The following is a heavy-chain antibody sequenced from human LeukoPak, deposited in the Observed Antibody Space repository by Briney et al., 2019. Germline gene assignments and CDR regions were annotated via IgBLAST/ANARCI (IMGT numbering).Heavy chain of an antibody. J-gene: IGHJ4*02. CDR3: ARQHTRGTMIVVAHFDY. V-gene: IGHV4-4*07. CDR2: IYTSGST. Sequence: PSETLSLTCTVSGGSISSYYWSWIRQPAGKGLEWIGRIYTSGSTNYNPSLKSRVTISVDKSKNQFSLKLSSVTAADTAVYYCARQHTRGTMIVVAHFDYWGQGTLVTVSS. CDR1: GGSISSYY. D-gene: IGHD3-22*01.